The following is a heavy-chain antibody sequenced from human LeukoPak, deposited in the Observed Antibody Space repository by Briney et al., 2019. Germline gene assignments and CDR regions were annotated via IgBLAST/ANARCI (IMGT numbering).Heavy chain of an antibody. J-gene: IGHJ4*02. D-gene: IGHD1-14*01. CDR2: VIPIFGTA. Sequence: GASVKVSCKASGGTFSSYAISWVRQAPGQALEWMGGVIPIFGTANYAQKFQGRVTITTDESTSTAYMELSSLRSEDTAVYYCASNRGDDFDYWGQGTLVTVSS. CDR3: ASNRGDDFDY. CDR1: GGTFSSYA. V-gene: IGHV1-69*05.